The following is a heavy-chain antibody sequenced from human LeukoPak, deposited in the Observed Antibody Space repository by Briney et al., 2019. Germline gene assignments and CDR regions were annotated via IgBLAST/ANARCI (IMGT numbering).Heavy chain of an antibody. J-gene: IGHJ4*02. CDR1: GFTFSSYE. D-gene: IGHD5-18*01. CDR3: TTDTAMVPGFDY. V-gene: IGHV3-15*01. Sequence: GGSLRLSCAASGFTFSSYEMNWVRQAPGKGLEWVGRIKSKTDGGTTDYAAPVKGRFTISRDDSKNTLYLQMNSLKTEDTAVYYCTTDTAMVPGFDYWGQGTLVTVSS. CDR2: IKSKTDGGTT.